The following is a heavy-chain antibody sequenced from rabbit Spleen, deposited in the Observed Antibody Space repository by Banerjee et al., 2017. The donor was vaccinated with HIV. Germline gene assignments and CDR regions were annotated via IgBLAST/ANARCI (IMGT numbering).Heavy chain of an antibody. Sequence: EQLEESGGGLVKPEGSLKLSCTASGFSFSNKAVMCWVRQAPGKGLEWIACINGITGKTYYASWAKGRFTISKTSSTTVTLQMTSLTAADTATYFCARGANNNGNGYSLWGPGTLVTVS. CDR2: INGITGKT. V-gene: IGHV1S45*01. CDR3: ARGANNNGNGYSL. J-gene: IGHJ4*01. CDR1: GFSFSNKAV. D-gene: IGHD7-1*01.